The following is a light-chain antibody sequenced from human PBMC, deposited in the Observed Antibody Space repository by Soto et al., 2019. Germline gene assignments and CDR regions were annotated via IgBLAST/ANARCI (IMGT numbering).Light chain of an antibody. V-gene: IGLV2-14*01. CDR2: EVT. CDR1: SSDIGGYNY. J-gene: IGLJ1*01. CDR3: NSYTSSSTLYV. Sequence: QSVLTQPASVSGSPGQSITISCTGTSSDIGGYNYVSWYQQRPGKAPQLLIYEVTNRPSGVSHRFSGSKSGNTASLTISGLQTEDEGDYYCNSYTSSSTLYVFGTGTKVTVL.